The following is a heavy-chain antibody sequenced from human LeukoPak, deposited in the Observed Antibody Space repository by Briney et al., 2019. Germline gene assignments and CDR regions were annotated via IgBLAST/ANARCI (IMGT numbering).Heavy chain of an antibody. CDR3: ARVNGYSPNDLLLDY. J-gene: IGHJ4*02. V-gene: IGHV4-39*07. D-gene: IGHD5-12*01. CDR2: IFNSGST. Sequence: SETLSLTCTVSGGSISSSNYYWGWIRQPPGKGLEWIGYIFNSGSTYYNPSLKSRVTILVDTSKNQFSLKLSSVTAADTAVYYCARVNGYSPNDLLLDYWGQGILVTVSS. CDR1: GGSISSSNYY.